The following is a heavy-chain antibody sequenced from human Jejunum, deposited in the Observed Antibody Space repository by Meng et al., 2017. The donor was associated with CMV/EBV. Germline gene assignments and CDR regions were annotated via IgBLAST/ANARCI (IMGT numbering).Heavy chain of an antibody. Sequence: CQTSGFPLLRNHLHWMRQAPGQGLEWRELSKHSGGGTQSAQKFQGRVTMTRDTSTNTIYMELSSLRFEDTAVYYCARDFSWSFGWWGQGTLVTVSS. CDR2: SKHSGGGT. V-gene: IGHV1-46*01. J-gene: IGHJ4*02. CDR1: GFPLLRNH. D-gene: IGHD3-16*01. CDR3: ARDFSWSFGW.